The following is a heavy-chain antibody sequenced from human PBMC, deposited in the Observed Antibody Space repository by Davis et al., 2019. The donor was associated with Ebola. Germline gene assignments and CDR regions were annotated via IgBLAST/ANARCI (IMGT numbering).Heavy chain of an antibody. V-gene: IGHV4-39*01. Sequence: SETLSLTCTVSGGSIIRSSSYWGWIRQPPRKGLEWIGSIYYSGITYYNPSLKSRVTISVDTSKNQFSLKLSSVTAADTAVYFCAKAYDSSGYAWFGPWGQGTLVTVSS. CDR3: AKAYDSSGYAWFGP. CDR2: IYYSGIT. J-gene: IGHJ5*02. D-gene: IGHD3-22*01. CDR1: GGSIIRSSSY.